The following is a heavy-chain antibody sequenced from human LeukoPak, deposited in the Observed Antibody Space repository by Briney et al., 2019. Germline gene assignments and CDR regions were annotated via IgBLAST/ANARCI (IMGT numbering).Heavy chain of an antibody. CDR2: IRFDGSKK. J-gene: IGHJ4*02. D-gene: IGHD3-3*01. Sequence: GGSLRLSCAASGFTFSAYGMHWVRQAPGKGLEWVAFIRFDGSKKNSADSVKGRFTISRDNSKNTLYLQMNSLRAEDTAVYYCAKPRSYYDFWSGYSSHDYWGQGTLVTVSS. CDR3: AKPRSYYDFWSGYSSHDY. CDR1: GFTFSAYG. V-gene: IGHV3-30*02.